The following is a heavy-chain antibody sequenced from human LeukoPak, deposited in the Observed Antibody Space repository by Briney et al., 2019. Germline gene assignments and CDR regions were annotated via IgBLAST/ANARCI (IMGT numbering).Heavy chain of an antibody. CDR2: ISYHGSNK. J-gene: IGHJ4*02. V-gene: IGHV3-30*04. Sequence: GGSLRLSCAASGFTFSTYAMHWVRQAPGKGLEWVAVISYHGSNKDYADPVKGRFTISRDNSKNTLYLQMNSLRAEDTAVYYCAKGSLAAATFDYWGQGTLVTVSS. CDR1: GFTFSTYA. D-gene: IGHD6-25*01. CDR3: AKGSLAAATFDY.